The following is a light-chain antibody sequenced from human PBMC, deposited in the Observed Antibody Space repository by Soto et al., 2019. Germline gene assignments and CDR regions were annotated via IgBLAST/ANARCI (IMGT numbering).Light chain of an antibody. CDR1: QDISSS. V-gene: IGKV1-9*01. J-gene: IGKJ5*01. CDR3: QQVDSYPIT. Sequence: DIQMTQSPSSLSASIGDRFTISCRASQDISSSLNWYQHKSGKAPKLLIYAASTLQSGVPSRFSGSGSGTDFTLSISSLQPEDFATYFCQQVDSYPITFGQGTRLEIK. CDR2: AAS.